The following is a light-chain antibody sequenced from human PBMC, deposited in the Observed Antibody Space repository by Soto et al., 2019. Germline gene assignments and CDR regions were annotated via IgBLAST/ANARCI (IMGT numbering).Light chain of an antibody. J-gene: IGKJ1*01. CDR3: HNYNSAPRT. CDR1: QGISNY. CDR2: AAS. Sequence: DIQMTQSPSSLSASIGDRVTISCRASQGISNYLAWYQQKPGKVPKLLIYAASTSHSGVPSRFSGSGSGTDFTLTISSLQPEDVATYYCHNYNSAPRTFGQGTKVEIK. V-gene: IGKV1-27*01.